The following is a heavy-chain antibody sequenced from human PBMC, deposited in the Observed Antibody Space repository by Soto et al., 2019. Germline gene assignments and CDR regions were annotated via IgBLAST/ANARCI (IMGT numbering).Heavy chain of an antibody. D-gene: IGHD2-2*01. CDR3: ARSQGSSTSLEIYYYYYYGMDV. CDR2: IIPISDTT. Sequence: QVQLVQSGAEVKKPGSSVKVSCKASGGTFSSYAISWVRQAPGQGLEWMGGIIPISDTTNYAQKFQGRVTITAVEPTSTAYMELSSLRSEDTAVYYCARSQGSSTSLEIYYYYYYGMDVWGQGTTVTASS. CDR1: GGTFSSYA. V-gene: IGHV1-69*01. J-gene: IGHJ6*02.